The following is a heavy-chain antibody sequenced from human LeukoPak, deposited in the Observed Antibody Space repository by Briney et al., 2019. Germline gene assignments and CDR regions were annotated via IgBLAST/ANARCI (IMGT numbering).Heavy chain of an antibody. V-gene: IGHV1-46*01. J-gene: IGHJ5*02. Sequence: GASVKVSCKASGYTFSGFYIHWVRQAPGQGLEWMGIINPSGGSTSYAQKFQGRVTMTRDTSTSTVYMELSSLRSEDTAVYYCAREGWFGELLSDWFDPWGQGTLVTVSS. D-gene: IGHD3-10*01. CDR2: INPSGGST. CDR1: GYTFSGFY. CDR3: AREGWFGELLSDWFDP.